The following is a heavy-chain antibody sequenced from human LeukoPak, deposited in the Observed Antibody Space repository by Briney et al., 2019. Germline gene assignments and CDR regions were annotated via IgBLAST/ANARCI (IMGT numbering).Heavy chain of an antibody. Sequence: SETLSLTCTGSGGSISSYYWSWIRQPPGKGLEWIGYIYYSGSTNYNPSLKSRVTISVDTSKNQFSLKLSSVTAADTAVYYCARHTGYYVFAFDYWGQGTLVTVSS. V-gene: IGHV4-59*08. CDR3: ARHTGYYVFAFDY. J-gene: IGHJ4*02. D-gene: IGHD1-26*01. CDR1: GGSISSYY. CDR2: IYYSGST.